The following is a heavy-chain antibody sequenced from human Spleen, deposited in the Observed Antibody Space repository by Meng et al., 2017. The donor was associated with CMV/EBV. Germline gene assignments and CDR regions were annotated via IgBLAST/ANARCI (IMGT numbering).Heavy chain of an antibody. Sequence: SETLSLTCTVSGGSISYYYWSWIRQPPGKGLEWIGYIYYSGSTNYNPSLQSRVTISVDTSKNQFSLKLRSVTAADTAVYYCAREDLEWLLQYYFDYWGQGTLVTVSS. CDR3: AREDLEWLLQYYFDY. V-gene: IGHV4-59*12. D-gene: IGHD3-3*01. CDR1: GGSISYYY. CDR2: IYYSGST. J-gene: IGHJ4*02.